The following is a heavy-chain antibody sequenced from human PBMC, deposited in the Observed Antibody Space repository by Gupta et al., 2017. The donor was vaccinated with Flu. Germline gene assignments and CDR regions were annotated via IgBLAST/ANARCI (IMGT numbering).Heavy chain of an antibody. Sequence: EVQLVESGGGLVKPGGSLRLSCAASGFTFSSYSMNWVRQAPGKGLEWVSSISGSSSYIYYADSVRCRFTISRDNAKNSLYLQMDSLRAEDTAVYYCARDQTPVATSLLFDNWGQGTLVTVSS. CDR3: ARDQTPVATSLLFDN. D-gene: IGHD4-11*01. V-gene: IGHV3-21*01. J-gene: IGHJ4*02. CDR2: ISGSSSYI. CDR1: GFTFSSYS.